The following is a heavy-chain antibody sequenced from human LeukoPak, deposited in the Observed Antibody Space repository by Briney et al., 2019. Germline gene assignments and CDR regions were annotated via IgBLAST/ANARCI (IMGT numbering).Heavy chain of an antibody. D-gene: IGHD3-10*01. CDR1: GFTFSSYW. CDR3: ARAAMVRGLIGYYYYGMDV. J-gene: IGHJ6*04. Sequence: GGSLRLSCAASGFTFSSYWMSWVRQAPGKGLEWVANIKQDGSEKYYVDSVKGRFTISRDNAKNSLYLQLSSLRAEDTAVFYCARAAMVRGLIGYYYYGMDVWGKGTTVTVSS. CDR2: IKQDGSEK. V-gene: IGHV3-7*03.